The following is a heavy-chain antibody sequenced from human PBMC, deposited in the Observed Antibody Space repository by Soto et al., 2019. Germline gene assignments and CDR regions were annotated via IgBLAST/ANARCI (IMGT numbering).Heavy chain of an antibody. D-gene: IGHD3-22*01. V-gene: IGHV1-46*01. CDR2: INPSGGST. Sequence: VAAVKVSCKASGYTFTGYYMHWVRQAPGQGLEWMGIINPSGGSTSYAQKFQGRVTMTRDTSTSTVYMELSSLRSEDTAVYYCARDQIRAYDSSPQNWFDPWGQGTLVTVSA. CDR3: ARDQIRAYDSSPQNWFDP. CDR1: GYTFTGYY. J-gene: IGHJ5*02.